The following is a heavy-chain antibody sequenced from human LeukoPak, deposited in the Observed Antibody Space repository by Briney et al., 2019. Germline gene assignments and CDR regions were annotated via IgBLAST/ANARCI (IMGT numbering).Heavy chain of an antibody. D-gene: IGHD6-13*01. CDR1: GGSFSGYY. V-gene: IGHV4-34*01. Sequence: SETLSLTCAVYGGSFSGYYWSWIRQPPGKGLEWIGEINHSGSTNYNPSLKSRVTISVDTSKNQFSLKLSSVTAADTAVYCCARGVMSSSHQHYDYWGQGTLVTVSS. CDR2: INHSGST. J-gene: IGHJ4*02. CDR3: ARGVMSSSHQHYDY.